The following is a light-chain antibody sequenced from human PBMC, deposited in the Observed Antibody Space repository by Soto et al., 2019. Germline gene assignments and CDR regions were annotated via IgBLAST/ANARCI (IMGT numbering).Light chain of an antibody. Sequence: DIQMTQSPSTLSASVGDRVAISCRARQSISRWLAWYQQKPGKAPKILIYDASILESGVPSRFTGSGSGTEFTLAISSLQPDDFATYYCQQYNSYRTFGQGTKVDIK. CDR3: QQYNSYRT. J-gene: IGKJ1*01. CDR1: QSISRW. V-gene: IGKV1-5*01. CDR2: DAS.